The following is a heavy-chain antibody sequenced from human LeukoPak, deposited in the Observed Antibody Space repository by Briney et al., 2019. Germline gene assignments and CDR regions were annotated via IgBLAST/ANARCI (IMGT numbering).Heavy chain of an antibody. J-gene: IGHJ4*02. Sequence: SETLSLTCAVYGGSFSGYYWSWIRQPPGKGLEWIGEINHSGSTNYNPSLKSRVTISVDTSKNQFSLKLSSVTAADTAVYYCARGAGGYYDSSGYNYYFDYWGQGTLVTVSS. V-gene: IGHV4-34*01. CDR3: ARGAGGYYDSSGYNYYFDY. CDR2: INHSGST. CDR1: GGSFSGYY. D-gene: IGHD3-22*01.